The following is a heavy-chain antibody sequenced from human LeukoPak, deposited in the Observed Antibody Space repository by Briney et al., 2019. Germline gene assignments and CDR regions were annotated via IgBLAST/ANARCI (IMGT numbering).Heavy chain of an antibody. CDR2: ISYDGSNK. V-gene: IGHV3-30*03. Sequence: GGSLRLSCAASGFTFSSYGMHWVRQAPGRGLEWVAVISYDGSNKYYADSVKGRFTISRDNAKNTLYLQMNSLRAEDTAVYYCARDAVDTANAVWGQGTTVTVSS. J-gene: IGHJ6*02. CDR3: ARDAVDTANAV. CDR1: GFTFSSYG. D-gene: IGHD5-18*01.